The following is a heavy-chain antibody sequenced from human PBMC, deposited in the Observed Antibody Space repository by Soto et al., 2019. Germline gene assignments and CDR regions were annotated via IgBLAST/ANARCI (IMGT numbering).Heavy chain of an antibody. J-gene: IGHJ3*02. D-gene: IGHD3-3*01. Sequence: GGSLRLSCAASGFTFSTYAMSWVRQAPGKGQVLVSVIIGSGCSTYDADSVKGRFTIARYNSKNTLYLQMTSLRAEDTAVYYCATVRLEASGWRGLRDAFDIWGKVKMVTV. V-gene: IGHV3-23*01. CDR2: IIGSGCST. CDR3: ATVRLEASGWRGLRDAFDI. CDR1: GFTFSTYA.